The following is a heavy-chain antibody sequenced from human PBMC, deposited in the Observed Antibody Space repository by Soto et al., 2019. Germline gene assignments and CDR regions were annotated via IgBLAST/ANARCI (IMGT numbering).Heavy chain of an antibody. D-gene: IGHD6-19*01. Sequence: GGSLRLSCAASGFTFSSYSMNWVRQAPGKGLEWVSYISSSSSTIYYADSVKGRFTISRDNAKNSLYLQMNSLRDEDTAVYYCARILGQAVAGTVAYFDYWGQGTLVPVSP. CDR1: GFTFSSYS. CDR2: ISSSSSTI. J-gene: IGHJ4*02. V-gene: IGHV3-48*02. CDR3: ARILGQAVAGTVAYFDY.